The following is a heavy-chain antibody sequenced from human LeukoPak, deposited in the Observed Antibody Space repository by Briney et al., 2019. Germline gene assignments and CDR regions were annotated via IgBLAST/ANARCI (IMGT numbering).Heavy chain of an antibody. CDR2: IYYSGST. J-gene: IGHJ6*02. CDR3: ARDEVSDYYYYYGMDV. Sequence: SEALSLTCTVSGGSVSSGSYYWSWIRQPPGKGLEWIGYIYYSGSTNYNPSLKSRVTISVDTSKNQFSLKLSSVTAADTAVYYCARDEVSDYYYYYGMDVWGQGTTVTVSS. CDR1: GGSVSSGSYY. V-gene: IGHV4-61*01. D-gene: IGHD3-22*01.